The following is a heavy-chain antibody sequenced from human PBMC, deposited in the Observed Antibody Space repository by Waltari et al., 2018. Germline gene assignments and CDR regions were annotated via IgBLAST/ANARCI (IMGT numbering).Heavy chain of an antibody. CDR2: ISSDGSGK. Sequence: QVEESGGGVVQPGGSLRLSRVASGYPVNIYGMHWVRQAPGKGLEWLAVISSDGSGKYYADSVKGRFTMSRDNSENTVYLQMNSLRPEDTAVYYCAKAGGIYNYPLDPWGQGTLVTVSS. J-gene: IGHJ5*02. D-gene: IGHD1-26*01. CDR1: GYPVNIYG. V-gene: IGHV3-30*18. CDR3: AKAGGIYNYPLDP.